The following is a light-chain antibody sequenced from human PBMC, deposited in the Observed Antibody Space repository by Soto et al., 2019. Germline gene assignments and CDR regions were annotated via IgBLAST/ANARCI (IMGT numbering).Light chain of an antibody. V-gene: IGKV3-20*01. Sequence: EIVLTPTPGSLSLSPGDRATPSCSASQSVGGNVAWYQQIPGQPPKLLIFGASSRATGIADKFSGSGSGTDFTLTISRLEPADFALYYCQHYGAAPITFGQGTRLEIK. CDR3: QHYGAAPIT. J-gene: IGKJ5*01. CDR2: GAS. CDR1: QSVGGN.